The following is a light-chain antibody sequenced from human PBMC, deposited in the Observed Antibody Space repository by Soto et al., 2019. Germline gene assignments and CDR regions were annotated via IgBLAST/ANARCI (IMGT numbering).Light chain of an antibody. J-gene: IGKJ1*01. CDR3: QQRSNWPPWT. CDR1: QSVSSY. Sequence: EIVLTQSPCTLSFSPLERSTLSCRASQSVSSYLAWYQQKPGQAPRLLIYDASNRATGIPARFSGSGSGTDFTLTISSLEPEDFAVYYCQQRSNWPPWTFGQGTKVDIK. V-gene: IGKV3-11*01. CDR2: DAS.